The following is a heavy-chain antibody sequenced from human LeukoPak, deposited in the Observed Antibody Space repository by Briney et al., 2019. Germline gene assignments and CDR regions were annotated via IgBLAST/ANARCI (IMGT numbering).Heavy chain of an antibody. J-gene: IGHJ4*02. CDR2: ISANGQAT. V-gene: IGHV3-23*01. Sequence: GGSLRLSCAGSGFAFGTYAMSWARQAPGMGLEWVSSISANGQATYYAHSVEGRFTISIDNSKSTLYLQLNSLRPEDTATYHCARDPYNTILYRLAHWGQGTLVTVSS. CDR3: ARDPYNTILYRLAH. D-gene: IGHD3-10*01. CDR1: GFAFGTYA.